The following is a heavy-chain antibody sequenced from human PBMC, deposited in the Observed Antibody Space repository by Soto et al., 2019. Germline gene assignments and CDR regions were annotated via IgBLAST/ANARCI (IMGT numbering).Heavy chain of an antibody. J-gene: IGHJ5*02. V-gene: IGHV1-69*01. Sequence: QVQLVQSGAEVKKPGSSVKVSYKASGGTFSSYAISWVRQPPGQGLEWMGGIIPIFGTANYAQKFQGRVTITADESTSTAYMELSSLRSEDTAVYYCATDYGDYEGVSWFDPWGQGTLVTVSS. D-gene: IGHD4-17*01. CDR3: ATDYGDYEGVSWFDP. CDR2: IIPIFGTA. CDR1: GGTFSSYA.